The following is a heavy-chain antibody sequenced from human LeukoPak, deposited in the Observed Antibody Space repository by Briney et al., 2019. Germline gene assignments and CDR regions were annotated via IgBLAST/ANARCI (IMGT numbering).Heavy chain of an antibody. CDR1: GFTFSNAW. J-gene: IGHJ4*02. CDR2: IKSKTDGGTT. CDR3: TTTYCSGGSCYRGRYYFDY. V-gene: IGHV3-15*07. Sequence: GGSLRLSCAASGFTFSNAWMNWVRQAPGKGLEWVGRIKSKTDGGTTDYAAPVKGRFTISRDDSKNTLYLQMNSLKTEDTAVYYCTTTYCSGGSCYRGRYYFDYWGQGTLVTVSS. D-gene: IGHD2-15*01.